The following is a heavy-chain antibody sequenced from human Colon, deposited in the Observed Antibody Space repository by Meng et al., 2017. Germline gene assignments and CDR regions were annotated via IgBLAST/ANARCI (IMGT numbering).Heavy chain of an antibody. CDR2: TYYRSKWYN. Sequence: SQTLSLTCAISGDSVSSNSAAWNWIRQSPSRGLEWLGRTYYRSKWYNDYAVSVKSRITINPDTSKNQFSLQLNSVTPEDMAVYYCARSGGTGELYYYYGMGVWGQGNRVNLAS. V-gene: IGHV6-1*01. CDR1: GDSVSSNSAA. J-gene: IGHJ6*01. CDR3: ARSGGTGELYYYYGMGV. D-gene: IGHD7-27*01.